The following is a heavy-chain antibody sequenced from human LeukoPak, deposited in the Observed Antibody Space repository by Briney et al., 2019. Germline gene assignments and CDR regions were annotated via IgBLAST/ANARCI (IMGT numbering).Heavy chain of an antibody. J-gene: IGHJ4*02. CDR1: GGTFSSYA. CDR3: ARASVLRYFDWLLYGYFDY. D-gene: IGHD3-9*01. V-gene: IGHV1-69*13. Sequence: GASVKVSCKASGGTFSSYAISWVRQAPGQGLEWMGGIIPIFGTANYAQKFQGRVTTTADESTSTAYMELSSLRSEDTAVYYCARASVLRYFDWLLYGYFDYWGQGTLVTVSS. CDR2: IIPIFGTA.